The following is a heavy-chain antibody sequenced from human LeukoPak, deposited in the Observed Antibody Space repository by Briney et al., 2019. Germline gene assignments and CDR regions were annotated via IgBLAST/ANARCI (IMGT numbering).Heavy chain of an antibody. CDR3: AREIHSSSWDFDP. CDR2: INPNSGGT. V-gene: IGHV1-2*02. D-gene: IGHD6-13*01. Sequence: GASVKVSCKASGYTFTGYYMHWVRQAPGQGLEWMGWINPNSGGTNYAQKFQGRVTMTRDTSISTAYMELSRLRSDDTAVYYCAREIHSSSWDFDPWGQGTLVTVSS. J-gene: IGHJ5*02. CDR1: GYTFTGYY.